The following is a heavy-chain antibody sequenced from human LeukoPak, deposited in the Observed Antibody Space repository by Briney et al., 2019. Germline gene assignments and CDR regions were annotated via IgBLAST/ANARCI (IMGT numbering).Heavy chain of an antibody. Sequence: SETLSLTCTVSGGSISSHYWSWIRQPPGKGLEWVGFIYYSGSTNYNPSLKSRVTISVDTSKNQFSLKLSSVTAADTAVYYCARMVSGSEDYWGQGTLVTVSS. V-gene: IGHV4-59*11. CDR2: IYYSGST. J-gene: IGHJ4*02. CDR1: GGSISSHY. CDR3: ARMVSGSEDY. D-gene: IGHD3-10*01.